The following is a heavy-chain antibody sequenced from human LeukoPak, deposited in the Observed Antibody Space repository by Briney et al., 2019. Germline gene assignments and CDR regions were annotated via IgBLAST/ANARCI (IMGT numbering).Heavy chain of an antibody. D-gene: IGHD1-26*01. Sequence: TGGSLRLSCAASGFTFSTYTMAWVRQAPGKGLEWLSYVTGDDRSRNYADSVKGRFTVSRDNAKNSLYLQMNSLRDEDTAVYYCARERGSYYFDYWGQGTLVTVSS. V-gene: IGHV3-48*02. CDR1: GFTFSTYT. CDR3: ARERGSYYFDY. CDR2: VTGDDRSR. J-gene: IGHJ4*02.